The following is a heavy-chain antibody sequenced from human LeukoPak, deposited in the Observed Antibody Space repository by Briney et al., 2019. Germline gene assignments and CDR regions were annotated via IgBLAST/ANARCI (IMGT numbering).Heavy chain of an antibody. D-gene: IGHD3-10*02. J-gene: IGHJ6*04. Sequence: GGSLRLSCAASGFTFSNYAMNWVRQAPGKGLEWVSSISGSSTYIYYADSVKGRFTISRDNAKNSLYLQMNSLRAEDTALYYCAELGITMIGGVWGKGTTVTISS. V-gene: IGHV3-21*04. CDR2: ISGSSTYI. CDR1: GFTFSNYA. CDR3: AELGITMIGGV.